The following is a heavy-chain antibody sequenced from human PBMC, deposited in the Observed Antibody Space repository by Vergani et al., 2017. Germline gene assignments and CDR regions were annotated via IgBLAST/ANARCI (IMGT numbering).Heavy chain of an antibody. CDR1: GFTFTAHG. J-gene: IGHJ6*02. CDR3: ARPIAISADGLDV. D-gene: IGHD3-9*01. V-gene: IGHV3-21*01. CDR2: ISSSSSYI. Sequence: EVQLLESGGGSAQPGESLRLSCVASGFTFTAHGMNWVRQAPGKGLEWVSSISSSSSYIYYADSVKGRFTISRDNAKNSLYLQMNSLRAEDTAVYYCARPIAISADGLDVWGQGTTVTVSS.